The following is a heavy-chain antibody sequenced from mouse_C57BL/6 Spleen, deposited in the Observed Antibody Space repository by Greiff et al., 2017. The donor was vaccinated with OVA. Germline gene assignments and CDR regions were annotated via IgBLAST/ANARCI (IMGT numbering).Heavy chain of an antibody. J-gene: IGHJ4*01. CDR3: ARGRGTRDYAMCY. CDR1: GYSITSGYY. D-gene: IGHD3-1*01. CDR2: ISYDGSN. V-gene: IGHV3-6*01. Sequence: VQLKQSGPGLVKPSQSLSLTCSVTGYSITSGYYWNWIRQFPGNKLEWMGYISYDGSNNYNPSLKNRISITRDTSKNQFFLQLNSVTTEDTATYYCARGRGTRDYAMCYWGHGTSVTVSS.